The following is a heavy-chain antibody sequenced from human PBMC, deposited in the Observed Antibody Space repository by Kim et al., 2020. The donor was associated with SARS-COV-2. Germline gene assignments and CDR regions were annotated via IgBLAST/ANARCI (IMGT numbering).Heavy chain of an antibody. V-gene: IGHV4-39*01. CDR3: ARLDRIVGATTTQGTYAFDI. J-gene: IGHJ3*02. CDR1: GGSISSSSYY. CDR2: IYYSGST. D-gene: IGHD1-26*01. Sequence: SETLSLTCTVSGGSISSSSYYWGWIRQPPGKGLEWIGSIYYSGSTYYNPSLKSRVTISVDTSKNQFSVKLSSVTAADTAVYYCARLDRIVGATTTQGTYAFDIWGQGTMVTVSS.